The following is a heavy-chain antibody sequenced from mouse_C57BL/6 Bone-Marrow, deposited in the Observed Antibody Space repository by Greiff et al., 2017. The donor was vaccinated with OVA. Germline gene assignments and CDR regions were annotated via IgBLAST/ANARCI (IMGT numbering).Heavy chain of an antibody. J-gene: IGHJ3*01. D-gene: IGHD3-2*02. CDR3: ARRDSSGPFAY. V-gene: IGHV1-76*01. CDR1: GYTFTDYY. CDR2: IYPGSGNT. Sequence: QVQLQQSGPELVKPGASVKISCKASGYTFTDYYINWVKQRPGQGLEWIARIYPGSGNTYYNEKFKGKATLTAEKSSSTAYMQLSSLTSEDSAVYFCARRDSSGPFAYWGQGTLVTVSA.